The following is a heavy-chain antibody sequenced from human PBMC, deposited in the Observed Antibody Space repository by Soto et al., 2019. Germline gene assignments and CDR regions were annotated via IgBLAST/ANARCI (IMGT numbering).Heavy chain of an antibody. D-gene: IGHD3-9*01. CDR2: IVVGSGNT. V-gene: IGHV1-58*01. CDR3: AADFYDILTGTNWFDP. CDR1: GFTFTSSA. J-gene: IGHJ5*02. Sequence: SVKVSCKASGFTFTSSAVHWVRQARGQRLEWIGWIVVGSGNTNYAQKFQERVTITRDMSTSTAYMELGSLRSEDTAVYYCAADFYDILTGTNWFDPWGQGTLVTVYS.